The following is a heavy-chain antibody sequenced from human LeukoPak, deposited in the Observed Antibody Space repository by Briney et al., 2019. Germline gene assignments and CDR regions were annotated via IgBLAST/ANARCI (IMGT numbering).Heavy chain of an antibody. V-gene: IGHV1-18*01. CDR2: TSAYNDNT. D-gene: IGHD2-15*01. CDR1: RYTFTHYA. Sequence: ASVRVSCKASRYTFTHYAISWVRQAPGQGREWMGWTSAYNDNTNNAQKLTRRITNTTDTSTTTATFEFRSLTAYDPAAYYCATAPMAAAARVDYWGQGTLVTVSS. CDR3: ATAPMAAAARVDY. J-gene: IGHJ4*01.